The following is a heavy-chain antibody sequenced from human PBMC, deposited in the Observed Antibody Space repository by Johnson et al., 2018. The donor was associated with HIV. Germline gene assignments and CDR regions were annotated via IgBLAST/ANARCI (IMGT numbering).Heavy chain of an antibody. CDR3: AREGGLTGAFDI. CDR2: ISYDGSNK. CDR1: GCTFSRDD. J-gene: IGHJ3*02. V-gene: IGHV3-30*03. D-gene: IGHD3-16*01. Sequence: QVQLVESGGGLEQPGGSLRLSCADSGCTFSRDDMHGVRQATGKGLEWVAVISYDGSNKYYADSVKGRFTISRDNSKNTLYLQMNSLRAEDTAVYYCAREGGLTGAFDIWGQGTMVTVSS.